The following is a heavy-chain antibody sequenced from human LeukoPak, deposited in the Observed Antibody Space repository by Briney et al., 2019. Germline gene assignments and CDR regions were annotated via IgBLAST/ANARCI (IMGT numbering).Heavy chain of an antibody. J-gene: IGHJ4*02. Sequence: ASVKVSCKASGYTFTSYDINWVRQATGQGLEWMGWMNPNSGNTGYAQKFQGRVTMTAERSTNTAYMELRGLTFDDTAVFYCATTTATSGSSLYWGQGTLVNVAS. CDR1: GYTFTSYD. CDR3: ATTTATSGSSLY. D-gene: IGHD6-19*01. CDR2: MNPNSGNT. V-gene: IGHV1-8*02.